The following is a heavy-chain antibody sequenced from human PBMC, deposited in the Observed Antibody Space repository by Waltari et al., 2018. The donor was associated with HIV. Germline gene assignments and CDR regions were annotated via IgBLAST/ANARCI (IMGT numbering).Heavy chain of an antibody. CDR3: ASARETMGVDFDF. CDR2: VIPMSGTA. J-gene: IGHJ4*02. V-gene: IGHV1-69*08. Sequence: QVQLVQSGAEVRTPGSSVKVSCKASGGPFTSHTIHWVRQAPGQGLAWMGRVIPMSGTAMKAQKFQARVTISADKSTTTAYMELTSLRTEDTAVYYCASARETMGVDFDFWGQGTLVTVSS. CDR1: GGPFTSHT. D-gene: IGHD3-10*01.